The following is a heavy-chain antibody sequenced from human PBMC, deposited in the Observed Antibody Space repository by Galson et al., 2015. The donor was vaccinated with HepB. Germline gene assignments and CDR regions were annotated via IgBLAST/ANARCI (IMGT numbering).Heavy chain of an antibody. Sequence: SVKVSCKASGGTFSSYAISWVRQAPGQGLEWMGGIIPIFGTANYAQKFQGRVTITADESTSTAYMELSSLRSEDTAVYYCARASGVGYCSSTSCYMRPNWFDPWGQGTLVTVSS. J-gene: IGHJ5*02. CDR2: IIPIFGTA. D-gene: IGHD2-2*02. CDR1: GGTFSSYA. CDR3: ARASGVGYCSSTSCYMRPNWFDP. V-gene: IGHV1-69*13.